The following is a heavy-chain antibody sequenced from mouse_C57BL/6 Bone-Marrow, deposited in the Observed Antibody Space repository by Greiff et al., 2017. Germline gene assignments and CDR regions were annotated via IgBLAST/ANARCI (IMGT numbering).Heavy chain of an antibody. D-gene: IGHD3-2*02. CDR2: IYPRSGNT. CDR1: GYTFTSYG. Sequence: LQESGAELARPGASVKLSCKASGYTFTSYGISWVKQRTGQGLEWIGEIYPRSGNTYYNEKFKGKATLTADKSYSTAYMELLSLASEDTAVYFCTIGSSYYFDYWGQGTTLTVSS. J-gene: IGHJ2*01. CDR3: TIGSSYYFDY. V-gene: IGHV1-81*01.